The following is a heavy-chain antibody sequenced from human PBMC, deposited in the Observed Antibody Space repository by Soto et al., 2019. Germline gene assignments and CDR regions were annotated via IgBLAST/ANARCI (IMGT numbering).Heavy chain of an antibody. CDR3: GKEGVLRFLEWLYCYYYCMDV. CDR1: GFTFSSYG. CDR2: ISYDGSNK. Sequence: QVELVESGGGVVQPGRSLRLSCAASGFTFSSYGMHWVRQAPGKGLEWVAVISYDGSNKYYADSVKGRFTISRDKSKNTLYRQMSRLRPEDTAVYYCGKEGVLRFLEWLYCYYYCMDVWGKGTTVSVSS. J-gene: IGHJ6*03. D-gene: IGHD3-3*01. V-gene: IGHV3-30*18.